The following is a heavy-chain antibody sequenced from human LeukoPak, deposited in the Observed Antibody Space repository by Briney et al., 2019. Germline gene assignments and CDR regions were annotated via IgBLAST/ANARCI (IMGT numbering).Heavy chain of an antibody. CDR1: GFTFSSYA. CDR2: IYSGGNT. D-gene: IGHD3-10*01. Sequence: PGGSLRLSCAASGFTFSSYAMSWVRQAPGKGLEWVSVIYSGGNTYYADSVKGRFTISRDNSKNTLYLQMNSLRGEDTAVYYCVRDEGFHGSGSNWGQGTLVTVSS. V-gene: IGHV3-66*01. J-gene: IGHJ4*02. CDR3: VRDEGFHGSGSN.